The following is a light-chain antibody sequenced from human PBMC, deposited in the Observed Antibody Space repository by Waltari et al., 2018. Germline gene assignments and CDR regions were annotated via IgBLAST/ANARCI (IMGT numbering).Light chain of an antibody. CDR1: QSVRSY. CDR2: DTS. CDR3: QQRHNWPLT. J-gene: IGKJ4*01. Sequence: EIVLTQSPATLSLSPGERATLSCRASQSVRSYLAWYQQKPGQAPRLLIYDTSNRASGIPARFSGSGSGTDFSLSISSREPEDFAVYYCQQRHNWPLTFGGGKKVAIE. V-gene: IGKV3-11*01.